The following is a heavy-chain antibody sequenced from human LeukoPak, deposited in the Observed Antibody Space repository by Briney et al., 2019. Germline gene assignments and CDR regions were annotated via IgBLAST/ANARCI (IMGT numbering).Heavy chain of an antibody. V-gene: IGHV4-39*07. CDR3: ARTRGRGWGIAVAGGWFDP. D-gene: IGHD6-19*01. CDR1: GGSIDSSIYY. Sequence: SETLSLTCTVSGGSIDSSIYYWGWVRQPPGKGLEWIGSIYYSGTTYYNPSLKSRVTISVDTSKNQFSLKLSSVTAADTAVYYCARTRGRGWGIAVAGGWFDPWGQGTLVTVSS. J-gene: IGHJ5*02. CDR2: IYYSGTT.